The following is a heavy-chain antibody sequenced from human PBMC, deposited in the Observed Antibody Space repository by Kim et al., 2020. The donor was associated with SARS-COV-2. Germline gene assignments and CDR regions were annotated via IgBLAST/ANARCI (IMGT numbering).Heavy chain of an antibody. Sequence: GGSLRLSCAASGFTFSTYAMHWVRQAPGKGLEWVAAISGNGGSTYSSDSVKGRFTISRDNSKNTLYLQMNSLRAEDTAVYYCAKDARGCIYGFDYWGQGTLVTVSS. CDR2: ISGNGGST. D-gene: IGHD6-19*01. CDR3: AKDARGCIYGFDY. CDR1: GFTFSTYA. J-gene: IGHJ4*02. V-gene: IGHV3-23*01.